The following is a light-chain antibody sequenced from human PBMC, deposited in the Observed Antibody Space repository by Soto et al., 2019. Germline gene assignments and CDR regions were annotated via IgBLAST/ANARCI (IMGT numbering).Light chain of an antibody. Sequence: QSALTQPASVSASPGQSITISCSGSSSDIGGYDYVSWYQQHPGKAPKLMIYEVSNRPSGVSDLFSGSKSGNTASLTISGLQVDDEADYYCSSYRDTSKLVFGPGTKVTVL. J-gene: IGLJ1*01. CDR3: SSYRDTSKLV. CDR1: SSDIGGYDY. CDR2: EVS. V-gene: IGLV2-14*01.